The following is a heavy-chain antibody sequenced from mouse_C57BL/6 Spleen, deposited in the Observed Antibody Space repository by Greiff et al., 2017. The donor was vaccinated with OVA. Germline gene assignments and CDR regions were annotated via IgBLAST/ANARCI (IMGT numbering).Heavy chain of an antibody. CDR2: IYPRSGNT. D-gene: IGHD1-1*01. V-gene: IGHV1-81*01. CDR1: GYTFTSYG. CDR3: AGGYGSSYDAMDY. J-gene: IGHJ4*01. Sequence: VQLQESGAELARPGASVKLSCKASGYTFTSYGISWVKQRTGQGLEWIGEIYPRSGNTYYNEKFKGKATLTADKSSSTAYMELRSLTSEDSAVYFCAGGYGSSYDAMDYWGQGTSVTVSS.